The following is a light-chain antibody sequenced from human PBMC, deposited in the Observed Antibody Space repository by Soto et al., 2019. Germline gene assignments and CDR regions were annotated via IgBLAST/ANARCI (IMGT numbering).Light chain of an antibody. CDR3: QQHNSYPWT. CDR2: DAS. CDR1: QTISSW. J-gene: IGKJ1*01. Sequence: DIQMTQSPSTLSAPVGDRVTISCRASQTISSWLAWYQQRPGKAPKLLVYDASSLESGVPSRFSGSGSGTEFTLTISSLQPDDFATYYCQQHNSYPWTFGQGTKVEIK. V-gene: IGKV1-5*01.